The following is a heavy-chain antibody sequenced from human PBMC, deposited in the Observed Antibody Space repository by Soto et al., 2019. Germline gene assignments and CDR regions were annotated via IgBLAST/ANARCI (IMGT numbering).Heavy chain of an antibody. J-gene: IGHJ6*02. CDR2: IIPIPGIA. CDR3: ASLMSSGYYYGMDG. D-gene: IGHD3-10*01. CDR1: GGTFSSYT. V-gene: IGHV1-69*02. Sequence: QVQLVQSGAEVKKPGSSVKVSCKASGGTFSSYTISWVRQAPGQGLEWMGRIIPIPGIANYAHKFQGRVTITADKSASTADTELSSLRSEDTAVYYCASLMSSGYYYGMDGLGQGTTVTVSS.